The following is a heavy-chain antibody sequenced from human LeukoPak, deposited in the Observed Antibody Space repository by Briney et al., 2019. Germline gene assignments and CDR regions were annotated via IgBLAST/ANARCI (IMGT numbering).Heavy chain of an antibody. CDR3: ARGRGSSSWYRCYFDY. CDR1: GGSFSGYY. J-gene: IGHJ4*02. CDR2: INHSGST. V-gene: IGHV4-34*01. Sequence: SETLSLTCAVYGGSFSGYYWSWIRQPPGKGLEWIGEINHSGSTNYNPSLKSRVTISVDTSKNQFSLKLSSVTAADMAVYYCARGRGSSSWYRCYFDYWGQGTLVTVSS. D-gene: IGHD6-13*01.